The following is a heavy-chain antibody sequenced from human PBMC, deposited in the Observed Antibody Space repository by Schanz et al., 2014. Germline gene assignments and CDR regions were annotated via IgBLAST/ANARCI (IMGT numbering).Heavy chain of an antibody. CDR3: ARKMKLGVYGGKGHDSLDI. Sequence: VQLVDSGGGLVKPGGSLRLSCTASGFNFSDYAMCWVRQAPGKGLEWVSAISGSGGSTYYADSVKGRFTISRDNSKNTLYLQMNTLRAEDTAVYYCARKMKLGVYGGKGHDSLDIWGQGTMVTVSS. CDR2: ISGSGGST. CDR1: GFNFSDYA. D-gene: IGHD4-17*01. J-gene: IGHJ3*02. V-gene: IGHV3-23*04.